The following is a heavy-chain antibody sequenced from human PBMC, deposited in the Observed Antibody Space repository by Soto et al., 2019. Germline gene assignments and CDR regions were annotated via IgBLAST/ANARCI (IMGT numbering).Heavy chain of an antibody. D-gene: IGHD2-21*02. J-gene: IGHJ4*02. CDR3: TRDGRGLGRLSLFEY. Sequence: VGSLRLSCAASGFNVNSDSMNWVRQTPGKGLEWVASIYSGETTYYADSVRGRFTISSDKSKNTLYFQLSSLRIEDTAVYYCTRDGRGLGRLSLFEYWGQGVLVTVSS. V-gene: IGHV3-53*01. CDR2: IYSGETT. CDR1: GFNVNSDS.